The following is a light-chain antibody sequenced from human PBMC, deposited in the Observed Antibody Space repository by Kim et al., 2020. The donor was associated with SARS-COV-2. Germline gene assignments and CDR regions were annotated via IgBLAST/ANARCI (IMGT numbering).Light chain of an antibody. CDR1: QSVLDTSNNQIY. CDR3: QQYYSSPFA. Sequence: IAVIQSPDSLAVSLGERATINCRSSQSVLDTSNNQIYLAWYQQKPGQPPKLLISWASIRESGVPDRISGSGSGTDFTLTTSSLQAEDVALYYCQQYYSSPFAFGQGTKLEI. CDR2: WAS. J-gene: IGKJ2*01. V-gene: IGKV4-1*01.